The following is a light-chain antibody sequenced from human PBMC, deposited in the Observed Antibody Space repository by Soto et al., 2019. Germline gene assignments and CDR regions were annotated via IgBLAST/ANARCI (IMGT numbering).Light chain of an antibody. Sequence: DIQMTQSPSSLSASVGDRVTITCRASQGISRYVAWYQQKLGKVPKLLISAASTLQSGVPSRFSGSGSGTDFTLTISSLQPEDVATYYCQKYSSVITFGQGTRLEI. J-gene: IGKJ5*01. CDR1: QGISRY. V-gene: IGKV1-27*01. CDR2: AAS. CDR3: QKYSSVIT.